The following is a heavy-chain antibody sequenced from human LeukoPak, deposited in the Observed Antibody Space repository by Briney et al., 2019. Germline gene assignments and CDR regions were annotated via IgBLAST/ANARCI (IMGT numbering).Heavy chain of an antibody. V-gene: IGHV3-30-3*01. Sequence: GGSLRLSCAASGFTFSSYAMHWVRQAPGKGLEWVAVISYDGSNKYYADSVKGRFTISRDNSKNTLYLQMNSLRAEDTAVYYCARAGDIVVVVAATDPSWFDPWGQGTLVTVSS. J-gene: IGHJ5*02. CDR3: ARAGDIVVVVAATDPSWFDP. CDR2: ISYDGSNK. D-gene: IGHD2-15*01. CDR1: GFTFSSYA.